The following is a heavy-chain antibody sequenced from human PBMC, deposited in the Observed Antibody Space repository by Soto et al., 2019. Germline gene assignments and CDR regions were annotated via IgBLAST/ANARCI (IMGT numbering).Heavy chain of an antibody. CDR2: IYNGERT. J-gene: IGHJ4*02. D-gene: IGHD6-19*01. CDR1: GASIRNFY. Sequence: QVHLQESGPGLVKPSETMSLTCTASGASIRNFYWNWVRQFPGKGLEWIGHIYNGERTNYNPSLKSRVTISVDTSQNQFPLKLSSVTVADTAVYYCSQTTGWPGFDYWGQGTLVAVSS. V-gene: IGHV4-59*01. CDR3: SQTTGWPGFDY.